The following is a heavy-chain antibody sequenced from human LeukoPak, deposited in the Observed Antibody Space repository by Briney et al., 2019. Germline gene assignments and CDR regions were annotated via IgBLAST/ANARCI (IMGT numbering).Heavy chain of an antibody. CDR1: GGFISSYY. CDR2: IHYNEST. V-gene: IGHV4-59*08. D-gene: IGHD6-13*01. Sequence: PSETLPLTCTVSGGFISSYYWSWIRQPPGKGLEGIGYIHYNESTNYNPSLKSRVTISVDTSKHQYSLKLSSVTAADTAVYYCARQKQLVRGWFDPWGQGTLVTVSS. CDR3: ARQKQLVRGWFDP. J-gene: IGHJ5*02.